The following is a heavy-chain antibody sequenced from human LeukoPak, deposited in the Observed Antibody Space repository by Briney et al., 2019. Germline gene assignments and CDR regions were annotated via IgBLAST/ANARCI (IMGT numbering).Heavy chain of an antibody. CDR1: GYTFTSHY. D-gene: IGHD1-26*01. CDR3: ASSLGALRDMDV. J-gene: IGHJ6*03. V-gene: IGHV1-8*02. Sequence: ASVKVSCKASGYTFTSHYMYWVRQAPGQGLEWMGWMNPNSGNTGYAQKFPGRVTMTRDTSISTAYMELSSLRSEDTAVYYCASSLGALRDMDVWGKGTTVTVSS. CDR2: MNPNSGNT.